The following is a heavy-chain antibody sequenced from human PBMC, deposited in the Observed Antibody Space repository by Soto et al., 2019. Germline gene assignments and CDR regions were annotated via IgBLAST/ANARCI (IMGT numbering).Heavy chain of an antibody. Sequence: ASVKVSCKACGYTFTTYGISWVRQAPGQGLEWMGWINAYNGNTNYAQKLQGRVTMTTDTSTSTAYMELRSLRSDDTAVYYCARDPVAGTYFDYWGQGTLVTVSS. V-gene: IGHV1-18*01. D-gene: IGHD6-19*01. J-gene: IGHJ4*02. CDR2: INAYNGNT. CDR1: GYTFTTYG. CDR3: ARDPVAGTYFDY.